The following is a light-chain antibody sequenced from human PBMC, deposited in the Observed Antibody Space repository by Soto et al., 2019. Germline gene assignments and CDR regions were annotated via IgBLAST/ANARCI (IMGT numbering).Light chain of an antibody. CDR1: STDIGGYNY. CDR3: SSDAGSDAYVV. V-gene: IGLV2-8*01. J-gene: IGLJ2*01. CDR2: DVK. Sequence: QSALTQPPSASGSPGQSVTISCTGTSTDIGGYNYVSWYQHRPGKAPKLTFYDVKKRPSGVPDRFSGSKSGNTASLTVSGLQAEDEADYYCSSDAGSDAYVVIGGGTKLTVL.